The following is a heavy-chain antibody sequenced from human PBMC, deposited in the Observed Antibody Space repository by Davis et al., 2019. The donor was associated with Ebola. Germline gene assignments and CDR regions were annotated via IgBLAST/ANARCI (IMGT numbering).Heavy chain of an antibody. CDR2: IHTSGST. V-gene: IGHV4-4*07. CDR3: ARAATTSSSPYDFWSGYYVSLWPTMDV. Sequence: SETLSLTCTVSGGSISTYYWSWIRQPAGKGLEWIGRIHTSGSTNYNPSLESRVTISVDTSKNQFSLKLSSVTAADTAVYYCARAATTSSSPYDFWSGYYVSLWPTMDVWGKGTTVTVSS. CDR1: GGSISTYY. D-gene: IGHD3-3*01. J-gene: IGHJ6*03.